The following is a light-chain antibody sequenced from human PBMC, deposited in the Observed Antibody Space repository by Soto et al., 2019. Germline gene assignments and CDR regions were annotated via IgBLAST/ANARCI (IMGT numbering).Light chain of an antibody. CDR1: QSVSSNF. J-gene: IGKJ1*01. Sequence: EIVLTQSPGTLSLSPGERATLSCRASQSVSSNFLAWYQQKPGQAPRLLIYGASSRATGIPDRFGGSGSGTDFTLTISSLEPEDFAMYYCQQYGSSPRTFGQGTKVEIK. V-gene: IGKV3-20*01. CDR2: GAS. CDR3: QQYGSSPRT.